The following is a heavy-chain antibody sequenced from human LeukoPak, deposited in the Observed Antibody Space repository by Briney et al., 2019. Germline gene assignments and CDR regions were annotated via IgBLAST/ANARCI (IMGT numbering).Heavy chain of an antibody. V-gene: IGHV3-11*03. Sequence: GGSLRLSCAASGFTFSDYYMSWIRQAPGKGLEWVSYISSGRTYTNYADSVKGRFTISRDNAKNSLYLQMNSLRAEDTAVYYCASIRGGYYFDYWGQGTLVTVSS. J-gene: IGHJ4*02. CDR2: ISSGRTYT. D-gene: IGHD3-16*01. CDR3: ASIRGGYYFDY. CDR1: GFTFSDYY.